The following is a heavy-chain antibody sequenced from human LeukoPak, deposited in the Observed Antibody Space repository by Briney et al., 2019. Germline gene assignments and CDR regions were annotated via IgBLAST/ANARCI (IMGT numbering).Heavy chain of an antibody. V-gene: IGHV4-39*02. J-gene: IGHJ4*02. CDR1: GGSIRSSGYY. CDR2: IFYTGST. Sequence: SETLSLTCTVSGGSIRSSGYYWDWIRQPPGKGLEWVGSIFYTGSTYYNPSLKSRVTISADTPKNHFSLKVSSVTAADTAVYYCARPSGYSGYDYGYWGQGTLVSVSS. D-gene: IGHD5-12*01. CDR3: ARPSGYSGYDYGY.